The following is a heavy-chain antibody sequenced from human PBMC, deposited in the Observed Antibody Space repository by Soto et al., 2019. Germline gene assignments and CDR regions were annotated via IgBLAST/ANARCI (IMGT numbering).Heavy chain of an antibody. D-gene: IGHD6-13*01. V-gene: IGHV4-39*01. Sequence: SETLSLTCTVSGGSISSSSYYWGWIRQPPGKGLEWIGSIYYSGSTYYNPSLKSRVTISVDTSKNQFSLKLSSVTAADTAVYYCARPLAAAGTYYYYGMDVWGQGTTVTVSS. CDR1: GGSISSSSYY. CDR2: IYYSGST. CDR3: ARPLAAAGTYYYYGMDV. J-gene: IGHJ6*02.